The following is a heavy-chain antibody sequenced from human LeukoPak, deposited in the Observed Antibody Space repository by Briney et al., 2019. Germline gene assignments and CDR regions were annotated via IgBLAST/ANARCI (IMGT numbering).Heavy chain of an antibody. J-gene: IGHJ4*02. V-gene: IGHV3-48*01. CDR1: GFTFSSYS. D-gene: IGHD3-22*01. CDR3: ARDYYDSSGYYYSGY. CDR2: ISSGSSTI. Sequence: GGFLRLSCAASGFTFSSYSTNWVRQAPGKGLEWVSYISSGSSTIYYADSVKGRFTISRDNAKNSLYLQMNSLRAEDTAVYYCARDYYDSSGYYYSGYWGQGTLVTVSS.